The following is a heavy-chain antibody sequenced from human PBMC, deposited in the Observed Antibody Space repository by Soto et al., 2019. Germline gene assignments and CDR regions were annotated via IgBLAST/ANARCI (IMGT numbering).Heavy chain of an antibody. CDR3: AKLRVLEWEVQESDY. Sequence: SGGGVVQPRRSLRLSCAASGFTFSSHGMHWIRQAPGKGLEWVAVIPYDGSHQYYADSVKGRFSISRDNSKNTLYLQMNSLRAEDTAVYYCAKLRVLEWEVQESDYWGQGTLVSVSS. CDR1: GFTFSSHG. CDR2: IPYDGSHQ. J-gene: IGHJ4*02. D-gene: IGHD3-3*01. V-gene: IGHV3-30*18.